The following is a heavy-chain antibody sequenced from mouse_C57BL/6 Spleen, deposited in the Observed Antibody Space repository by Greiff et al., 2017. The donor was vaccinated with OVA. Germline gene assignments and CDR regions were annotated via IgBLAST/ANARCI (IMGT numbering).Heavy chain of an antibody. V-gene: IGHV1-54*01. J-gene: IGHJ2*01. CDR1: GYAFTNYL. Sequence: VQLQESGAELVRPGTSVKVSCKASGYAFTNYLIEWVKQRPGQGLEWIGVINPGSGGTNYNEKFKGKATLTADKSSSTAYMQLSSLTSEDSAVYFCARGGLRSEYFDYWGQGTTLTVSS. CDR3: ARGGLRSEYFDY. D-gene: IGHD1-1*01. CDR2: INPGSGGT.